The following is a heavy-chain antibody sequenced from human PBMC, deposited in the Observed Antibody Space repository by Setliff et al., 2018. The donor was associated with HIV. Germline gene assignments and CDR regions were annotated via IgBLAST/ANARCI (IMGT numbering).Heavy chain of an antibody. D-gene: IGHD5-12*01. CDR2: IYSSGNT. V-gene: IGHV4-39*01. J-gene: IGHJ3*02. CDR1: GGSISTSSYY. CDR3: ARLFQWMSYSFDI. Sequence: SETLSLTCTVSGGSISTSSYYWGWIRQPPGKGLAWIGSIYSSGNTYYSPSLKNRVSMSVDRSKNQFSLKLSSVTAADTAVYYCARLFQWMSYSFDIWGQGTMVTVSS.